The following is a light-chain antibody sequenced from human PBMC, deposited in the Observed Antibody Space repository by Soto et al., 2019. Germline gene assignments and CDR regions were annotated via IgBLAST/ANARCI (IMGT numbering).Light chain of an antibody. J-gene: IGKJ1*01. CDR1: QCFGTR. CDR3: HQRQSWPRT. V-gene: IGKV3-11*01. Sequence: EIVMTQSPATLSASPGETATLSCRASQCFGTRLAWYQHKPGQAPRLLIYYTSNRATGIPARFSGSGSGTDFTLTISSLEPEDFAIYYCHQRQSWPRTFGQGTKVDIK. CDR2: YTS.